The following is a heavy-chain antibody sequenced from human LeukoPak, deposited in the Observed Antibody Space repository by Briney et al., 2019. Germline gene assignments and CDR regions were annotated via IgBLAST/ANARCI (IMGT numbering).Heavy chain of an antibody. CDR3: ARVALTMVRGVLYYFDY. CDR2: INHNSGGT. D-gene: IGHD3-10*01. J-gene: IGHJ4*02. Sequence: ASVKVSCKASGYTFTGYYMHWGRQAPGQGLEWMGWINHNSGGTNYAQKFQGRVTMTRDTSISTAYMELSRLRSDDTAVYYCARVALTMVRGVLYYFDYWGQGTLVTVSS. V-gene: IGHV1-2*02. CDR1: GYTFTGYY.